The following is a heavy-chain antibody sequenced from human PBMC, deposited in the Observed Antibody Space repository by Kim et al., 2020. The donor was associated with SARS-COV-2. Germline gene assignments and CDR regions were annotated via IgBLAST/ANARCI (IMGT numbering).Heavy chain of an antibody. V-gene: IGHV3-23*01. J-gene: IGHJ4*02. CDR3: ANGSGNAYGGQFDF. D-gene: IGHD3-10*01. Sequence: SVKGRFTISRDNSKNTMYLQMNSLRAEDTAVYYCANGSGNAYGGQFDFWGQGTLVTVSS.